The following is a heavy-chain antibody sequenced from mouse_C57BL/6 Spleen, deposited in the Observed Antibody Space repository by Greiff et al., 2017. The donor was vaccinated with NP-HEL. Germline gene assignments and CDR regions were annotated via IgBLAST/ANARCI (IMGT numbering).Heavy chain of an antibody. D-gene: IGHD1-1*01. CDR1: GYSFTDYN. V-gene: IGHV1-39*01. Sequence: VHVKQSGPELVKPGASVKISCKASGYSFTDYNMNWVKQSNGKSLEWIGVINPNYGTTSYNQKFKGKATLTVDQSSSTAYMQLNSLTSEDSAVYYCARSGYGSSLYAMDYWGQGTSVTVSS. J-gene: IGHJ4*01. CDR2: INPNYGTT. CDR3: ARSGYGSSLYAMDY.